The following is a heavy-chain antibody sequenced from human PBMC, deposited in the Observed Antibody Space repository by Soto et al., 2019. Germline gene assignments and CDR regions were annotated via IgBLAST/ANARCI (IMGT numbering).Heavy chain of an antibody. CDR1: GGSISSSSYY. V-gene: IGHV4-39*01. CDR3: ARQHYYDSSGYYTWN. CDR2: IYYSGST. D-gene: IGHD3-22*01. Sequence: SETLSLTCTVPGGSISSSSYYWGWIRQPPGKGLEWIGSIYYSGSTYYTPSLKNRVTISADTSNNQFSLRLNSVTAADTAVYYCARQHYYDSSGYYTWNWGQGTLVTVSS. J-gene: IGHJ4*02.